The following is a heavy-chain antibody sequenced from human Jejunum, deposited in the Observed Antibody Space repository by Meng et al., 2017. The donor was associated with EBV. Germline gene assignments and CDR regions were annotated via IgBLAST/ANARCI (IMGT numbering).Heavy chain of an antibody. Sequence: QRQAPESRSGMVTPPETLPLPSVVCGGSVHSVNVYWSWIRQHQGKGLEGIGYIYYSGSTNYIPSLKSRVTISLDTSKNQFSLKLSSVTAADTAVYYCAGLRYSGYDRAFDYWGQGALVTVSS. V-gene: IGHV4-61*01. D-gene: IGHD5-12*01. CDR3: AGLRYSGYDRAFDY. CDR1: GGSVHSVNVY. J-gene: IGHJ4*02. CDR2: IYYSGST.